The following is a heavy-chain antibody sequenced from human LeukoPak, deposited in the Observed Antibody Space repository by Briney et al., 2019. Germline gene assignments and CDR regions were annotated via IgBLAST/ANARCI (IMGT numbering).Heavy chain of an antibody. D-gene: IGHD6-13*01. CDR3: ARGKEQQLVRYYYYYMDV. CDR1: GGSFSGYY. V-gene: IGHV4-34*01. CDR2: INHSGST. Sequence: SETLSLTCAVYGGSFSGYYWSWIRQPPGKGLEWIGEINHSGSTNYNPSLKSRVTISVDTSKNQFSLKLSSVTAADTAVYYRARGKEQQLVRYYYYYMDVWGKGTTVTVSS. J-gene: IGHJ6*03.